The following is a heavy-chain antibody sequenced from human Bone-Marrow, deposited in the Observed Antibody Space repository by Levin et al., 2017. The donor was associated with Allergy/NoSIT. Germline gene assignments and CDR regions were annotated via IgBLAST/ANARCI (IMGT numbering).Heavy chain of an antibody. CDR2: IAYDGSNE. V-gene: IGHV3-30*18. J-gene: IGHJ6*02. CDR1: AVPFSSYA. Sequence: GESLKISCVASAVPFSSYAMHWVRQAPGRGLEWVAVIAYDGSNENYADFVQGRFTISRDKSKNTLYLEMNSLRPEDTAVYYCAKDITAYCGGDCSSPYYYGMDVWGPGTTVTVSS. D-gene: IGHD2-21*02. CDR3: AKDITAYCGGDCSSPYYYGMDV.